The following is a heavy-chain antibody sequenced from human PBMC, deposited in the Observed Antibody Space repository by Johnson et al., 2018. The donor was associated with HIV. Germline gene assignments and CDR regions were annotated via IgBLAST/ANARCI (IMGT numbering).Heavy chain of an antibody. V-gene: IGHV3-13*01. D-gene: IGHD1-26*01. CDR3: ARGSGSYGDVFDF. J-gene: IGHJ3*01. Sequence: VQLVESGGGLVQPGGSLRLSCAASGFTVSSNYMSWVRQAPGKGLEWVSVIGTAGDTYYPGSVKGRFTISRENAKNSLYLQMNSLRAGDTAVYYCARGSGSYGDVFDFRGQGTMVTVSS. CDR1: GFTVSSNY. CDR2: IGTAGDT.